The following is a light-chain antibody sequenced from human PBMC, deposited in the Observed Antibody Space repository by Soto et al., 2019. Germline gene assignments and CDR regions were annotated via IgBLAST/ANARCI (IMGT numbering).Light chain of an antibody. CDR3: QQYDNLIFT. Sequence: DIQMTQSPSSLSASVGDRVTITCQASQDISNYLNWYQQKPGKAPKLLIYDASNLETGVPSRFSGSGSGTDFTFTISSLQPDDIATYYCQQYDNLIFTFGPGTKVDIK. CDR1: QDISNY. V-gene: IGKV1-33*01. J-gene: IGKJ3*01. CDR2: DAS.